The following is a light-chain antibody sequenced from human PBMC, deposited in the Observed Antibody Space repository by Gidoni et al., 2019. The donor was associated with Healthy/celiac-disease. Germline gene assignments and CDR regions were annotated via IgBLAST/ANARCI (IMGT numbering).Light chain of an antibody. CDR3: QQYNNWPQVYT. CDR2: GAA. V-gene: IGKV3-15*01. Sequence: EIVMTQSPATLSVSPGERATLSCSASQSVSSNLAWYQQKPGQAPRLLIYGAATRATGIPARFSGSGSGTEFTLTISSLQSEDFAVYYCQQYNNWPQVYTFGQGTKLEIK. J-gene: IGKJ2*01. CDR1: QSVSSN.